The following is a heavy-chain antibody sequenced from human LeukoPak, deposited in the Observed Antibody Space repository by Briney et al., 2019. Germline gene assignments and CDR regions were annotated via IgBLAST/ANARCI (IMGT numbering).Heavy chain of an antibody. D-gene: IGHD3-10*01. CDR3: ARGSVLLWFGESTTLAYYYYGMDV. CDR2: MSPNSGNT. CDR1: GYTFTSYD. J-gene: IGHJ6*02. Sequence: GASVTVSCTASGYTFTSYDINWVRQATGQGLEWMGWMSPNSGNTGYAQKFQGRVTMTRNTSISTAYMELSSLRSEDTAVYYCARGSVLLWFGESTTLAYYYYGMDVWGQGTTVTVSS. V-gene: IGHV1-8*01.